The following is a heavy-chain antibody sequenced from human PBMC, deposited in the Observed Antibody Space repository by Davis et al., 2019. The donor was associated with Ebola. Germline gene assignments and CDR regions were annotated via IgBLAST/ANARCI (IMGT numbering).Heavy chain of an antibody. CDR1: HYDVGTNF. Sequence: GESLKISCLASHYDVGTNFLSWVRQAPGKGLEWVSVISGSGGYTDYADSVKGRFTISRDNSKNTLYLQINSLRADDTAVYYCARGGTIFGVVFYWGQGTLVTVSS. CDR3: ARGGTIFGVVFY. D-gene: IGHD3-3*01. CDR2: ISGSGGYT. V-gene: IGHV3-23*01. J-gene: IGHJ4*02.